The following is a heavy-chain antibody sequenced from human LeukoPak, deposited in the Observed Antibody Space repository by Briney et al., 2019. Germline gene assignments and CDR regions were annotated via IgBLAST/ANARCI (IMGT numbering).Heavy chain of an antibody. CDR2: INHSGST. V-gene: IGHV4-34*01. CDR1: GGSFSGYY. CDR3: ARGLRYFDWLLDYYYYYGMDV. Sequence: SETLSLTCAVSGGSFSGYYWSWIRQPPGKGLEWIGEINHSGSTNYNPSLKSRVTITVDTSKNQFSLKLSSVTAADTAVYYCARGLRYFDWLLDYYYYYGMDVWGQGTTVTVSS. D-gene: IGHD3-9*01. J-gene: IGHJ6*02.